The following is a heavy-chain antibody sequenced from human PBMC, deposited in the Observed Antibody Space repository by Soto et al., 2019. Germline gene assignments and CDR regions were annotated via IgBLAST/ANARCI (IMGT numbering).Heavy chain of an antibody. J-gene: IGHJ4*02. CDR1: GFTVSSNY. CDR3: ARASYYDSSGYYPEY. V-gene: IGHV3-53*01. CDR2: IYSGGRT. Sequence: PGGSLRLSCAASGFTVSSNYMSWVRQAPGKGLEWVSVIYSGGRTYYADSVKGRFTISRDNSKNTLYLQMNSLRAEDTAVYYCARASYYDSSGYYPEYWGQGTLVTVSS. D-gene: IGHD3-22*01.